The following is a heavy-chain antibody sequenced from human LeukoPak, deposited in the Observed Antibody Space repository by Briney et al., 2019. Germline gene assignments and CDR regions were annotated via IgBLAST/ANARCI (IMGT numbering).Heavy chain of an antibody. CDR2: SSAYNGNT. CDR3: VRWVPAAMIWDY. J-gene: IGHJ4*02. CDR1: GYTFTSYG. D-gene: IGHD2-2*01. V-gene: IGHV1-18*01. Sequence: GASVKVSCRASGYTFTSYGISWVRQTPAQGLEWMGGSSAYNGNTNYAQKLQGRVTMTTDTSTSTAYMELRSLRSDDTAVYYCVRWVPAAMIWDYWGQGTLVTVSS.